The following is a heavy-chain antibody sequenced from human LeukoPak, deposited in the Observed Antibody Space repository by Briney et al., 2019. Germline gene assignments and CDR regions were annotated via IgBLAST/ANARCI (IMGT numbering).Heavy chain of an antibody. Sequence: GGSLRLSCAASGFTFSDYALGWVRQAPGRGLEWVATLSGSGAGTYYSDSVQGRFTISRDNSKRTLFLQMNSLRAEDTAFYYCAKAELGVDTFFDYWGQGTLVTVSS. CDR2: LSGSGAGT. D-gene: IGHD3-3*01. CDR1: GFTFSDYA. CDR3: AKAELGVDTFFDY. J-gene: IGHJ4*02. V-gene: IGHV3-23*01.